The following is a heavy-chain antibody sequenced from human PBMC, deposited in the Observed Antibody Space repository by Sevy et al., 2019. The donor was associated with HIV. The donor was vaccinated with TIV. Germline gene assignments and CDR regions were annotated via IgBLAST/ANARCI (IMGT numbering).Heavy chain of an antibody. Sequence: GESLKISCKGSGYSFTSYWIGWVRQMPGKGLEWMGIIYPGDSDTRYSPSFQGQVIISADKSISTAYLQWSSLKASDTAMYYCARRGIVVVTPFDIWGQGTMVTVSS. V-gene: IGHV5-51*01. CDR3: ARRGIVVVTPFDI. D-gene: IGHD3-22*01. CDR1: GYSFTSYW. J-gene: IGHJ3*02. CDR2: IYPGDSDT.